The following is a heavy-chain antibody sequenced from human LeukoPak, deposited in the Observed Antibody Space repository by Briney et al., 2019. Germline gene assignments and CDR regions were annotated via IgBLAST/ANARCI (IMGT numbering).Heavy chain of an antibody. CDR3: ARDAEPLDNGDYGWFDP. CDR1: GGSISSGSYY. J-gene: IGHJ5*02. D-gene: IGHD4-17*01. CDR2: IYTSGST. V-gene: IGHV4-61*02. Sequence: SQTLSLTCTVSGGSISSGSYYWSWIRQPAGKGLEWIGRIYTSGSTNYNPSPKSRVTISVDTSKNQFSLKLSSVTAADTAVYYCARDAEPLDNGDYGWFDPWGQGTLVTVSS.